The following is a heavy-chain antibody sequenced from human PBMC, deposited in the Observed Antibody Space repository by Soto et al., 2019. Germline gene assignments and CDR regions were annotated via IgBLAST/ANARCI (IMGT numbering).Heavy chain of an antibody. CDR1: GFTFSSYA. D-gene: IGHD6-13*01. CDR3: ARERGGGVAAAGLFDY. CDR2: ISYDGSNK. V-gene: IGHV3-30-3*01. J-gene: IGHJ4*02. Sequence: QVQLVESGGGVVQPGRSLRLSCAASGFTFSSYAMHWVRQAPGKGLEWVAVISYDGSNKYYADSVKGRFTISRDNSKNTLYLQMNSMRAEDTAVYYCARERGGGVAAAGLFDYWGQGTLVTVS.